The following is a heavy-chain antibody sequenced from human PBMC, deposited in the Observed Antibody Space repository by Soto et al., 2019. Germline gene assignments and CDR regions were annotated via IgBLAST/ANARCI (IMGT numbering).Heavy chain of an antibody. CDR2: MNPNSGNT. J-gene: IGHJ4*02. CDR3: ARAPPYYYGSGSKNDY. Sequence: ASVKVSCKASGYTFTSYDINWVRQATGQGFEWMGWMNPNSGNTGYAQKFQGRVTMTRDTSITTAYMELSSLRSEDTAVYYCARAPPYYYGSGSKNDYWGKGTLVTVAS. V-gene: IGHV1-8*01. D-gene: IGHD3-10*01. CDR1: GYTFTSYD.